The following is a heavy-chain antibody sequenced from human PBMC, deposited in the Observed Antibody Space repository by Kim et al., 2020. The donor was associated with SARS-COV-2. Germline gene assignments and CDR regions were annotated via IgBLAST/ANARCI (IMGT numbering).Heavy chain of an antibody. CDR3: AKAPAAGRGY. J-gene: IGHJ4*02. D-gene: IGHD6-13*01. Sequence: GSTYYANSMKCRFTNSRDNSKTTLYLQMNSLRAEDTAVYYCAKAPAAGRGYWGQGTLVTVSS. CDR2: GST. V-gene: IGHV3-23*01.